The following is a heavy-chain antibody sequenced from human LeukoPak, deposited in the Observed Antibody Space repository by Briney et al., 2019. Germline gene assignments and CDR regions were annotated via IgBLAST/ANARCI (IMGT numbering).Heavy chain of an antibody. CDR2: ISYDGSNK. CDR3: ARDAEQQKDAFDI. J-gene: IGHJ3*02. Sequence: GGSLGLSCAASGFTFSSYAMHWVRQAPGKGLEWVAVISYDGSNKYYADSVKGRFTISRDNSKNTLYLQMNSLRAEDTAVYYCARDAEQQKDAFDIWGQGTMVTVSS. V-gene: IGHV3-30-3*01. D-gene: IGHD6-13*01. CDR1: GFTFSSYA.